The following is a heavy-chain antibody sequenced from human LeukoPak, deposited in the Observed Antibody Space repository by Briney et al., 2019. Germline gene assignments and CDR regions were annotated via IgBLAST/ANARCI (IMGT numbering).Heavy chain of an antibody. V-gene: IGHV1-69*01. Sequence: SVKVSCKASGGTFSSYAISWVRQAPRQGLEWMGGIIPIFGTANYAQKFQGRVTITADESTSTAYMELSSLRSEDTAVYYCARDGTLTMVRGVVHLNWFDPWGQGTLVTVSS. CDR3: ARDGTLTMVRGVVHLNWFDP. CDR2: IIPIFGTA. J-gene: IGHJ5*02. D-gene: IGHD3-10*01. CDR1: GGTFSSYA.